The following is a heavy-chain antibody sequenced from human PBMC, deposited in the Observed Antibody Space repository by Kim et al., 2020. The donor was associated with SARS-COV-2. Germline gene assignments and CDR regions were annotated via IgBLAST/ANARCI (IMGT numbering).Heavy chain of an antibody. V-gene: IGHV1-3*01. CDR3: AREGSGSYNWLDP. D-gene: IGHD3-10*01. Sequence: SQNFQCRVTITRDTSATTAYMELGRLTSKDTAVYYCAREGSGSYNWLDPWGQGTLVTVSS. J-gene: IGHJ5*02.